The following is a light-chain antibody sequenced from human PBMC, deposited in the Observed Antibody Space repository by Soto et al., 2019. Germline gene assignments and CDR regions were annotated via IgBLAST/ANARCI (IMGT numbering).Light chain of an antibody. CDR2: GAS. Sequence: EIVLTQSPATLSLSPGERATLSCRASQSITSNYLAWYQQKPGQAPRLLIYGASYRATGIPDRFSGSGSGTDFTLTISRLEPEDFAVYYCHQYGSSPSTFGQGTKVDI. V-gene: IGKV3-20*01. CDR3: HQYGSSPST. J-gene: IGKJ1*01. CDR1: QSITSNY.